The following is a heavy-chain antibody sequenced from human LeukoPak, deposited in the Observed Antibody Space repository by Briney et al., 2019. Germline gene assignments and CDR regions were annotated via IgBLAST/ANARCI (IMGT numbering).Heavy chain of an antibody. CDR3: ASSSSWPAHDAFDI. CDR1: GYTFTSYD. D-gene: IGHD6-13*01. V-gene: IGHV1-8*01. J-gene: IGHJ3*02. Sequence: ASVKVSCTASGYTFTSYDINWVRQAPGQGLEWMGWMNPNSGNTGYAQKFQGRVTMTRNTSISTAYMELSSLRSEDTAVYYCASSSSWPAHDAFDIWGQGTMVTVSS. CDR2: MNPNSGNT.